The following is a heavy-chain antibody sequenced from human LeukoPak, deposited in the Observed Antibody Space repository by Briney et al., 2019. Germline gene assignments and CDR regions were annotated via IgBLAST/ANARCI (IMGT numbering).Heavy chain of an antibody. CDR2: IYAGDSQI. V-gene: IGHV5-51*01. Sequence: GKSLKISCKGSGYSFTSLWIGWVRQTPEEGXXXXXXIYAGDSQIKYSSSFQGQVTISVDKSISTAYLQWSSLKASDTAIYYCARHVASSTWSTFDYWGQGTPVTVSS. J-gene: IGHJ4*02. CDR3: ARHVASSTWSTFDY. D-gene: IGHD6-13*01. CDR1: GYSFTSLW.